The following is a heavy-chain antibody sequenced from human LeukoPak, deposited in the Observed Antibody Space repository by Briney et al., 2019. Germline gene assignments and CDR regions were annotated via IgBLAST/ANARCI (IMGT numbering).Heavy chain of an antibody. CDR1: GFTFSSYI. CDR3: VRDNPRCCGVVPANIDDY. J-gene: IGHJ4*02. CDR2: ISSSSSYI. D-gene: IGHD2-15*01. V-gene: IGHV3-21*01. Sequence: GSLRLSCAASGFTFSSYIMNWVRQAPGKGLEWVSSISSSSSYIYCADSVRGRFTMSRDNAKNSLYLQMHSLRAEDTAVYYCVRDNPRCCGVVPANIDDYWGQGTLVTVSS.